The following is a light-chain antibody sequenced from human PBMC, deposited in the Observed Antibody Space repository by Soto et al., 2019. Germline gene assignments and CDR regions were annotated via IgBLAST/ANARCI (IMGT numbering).Light chain of an antibody. CDR2: KVS. J-gene: IGKJ5*01. Sequence: FTSNPSLLQSARIAYFSWFQQRPGRSPRRLIYKVSNRDSGVPARFSGSGSGTDFALKISRVEAEDVGLYYCMQGTHCPITFGQGTRLEIK. CDR3: MQGTHCPIT. V-gene: IGKV2-30*02. CDR1: PSLLQSARIAY.